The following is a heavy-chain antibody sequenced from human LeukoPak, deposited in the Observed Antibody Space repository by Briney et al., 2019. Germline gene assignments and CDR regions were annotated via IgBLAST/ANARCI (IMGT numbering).Heavy chain of an antibody. J-gene: IGHJ6*02. CDR3: ARDPLIAAVGGYGMDV. V-gene: IGHV3-74*01. CDR1: GFTFSSYW. D-gene: IGHD6-13*01. CDR2: INSDGSST. Sequence: GGSLRLSCAASGFTFSSYWMHWVRQAPGKGLVWVSRINSDGSSTSYADSVKGRFTISRDNAKNTLYLQMNSLRAEDTAVYYCARDPLIAAVGGYGMDVWGQGTTVTVSS.